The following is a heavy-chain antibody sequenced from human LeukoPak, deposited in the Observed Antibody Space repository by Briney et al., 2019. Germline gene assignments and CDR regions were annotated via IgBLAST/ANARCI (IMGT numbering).Heavy chain of an antibody. J-gene: IGHJ4*02. CDR3: AREDGRWELHY. CDR2: ISSNGGGT. Sequence: PGGSLRLSCAASGFTFSSYAMHWVRRAPGKGLEYVSAISSNGGGTYYANSVKGRFTISRDNSKNTLYLQMGSRRVEDMAVYYCAREDGRWELHYWGQGTLVTVSS. D-gene: IGHD1-26*01. V-gene: IGHV3-64*01. CDR1: GFTFSSYA.